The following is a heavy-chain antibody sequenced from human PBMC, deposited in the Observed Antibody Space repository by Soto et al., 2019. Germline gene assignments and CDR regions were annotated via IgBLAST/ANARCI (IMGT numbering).Heavy chain of an antibody. CDR2: ISYDGSNK. V-gene: IGHV3-30-3*01. CDR1: GFTSSSYA. J-gene: IGHJ4*02. D-gene: IGHD1-26*01. CDR3: ARDRSRSSGSFPASFY. Sequence: QVQLVESGGGVVQPGRSLRLSCAASGFTSSSYAMHWVRQAPGKGLEWVAVISYDGSNKYYADSVKGRFTISRDNSKNTLYLQMNSLRTEDTAVYYCARDRSRSSGSFPASFYWGQGTLVTVSS.